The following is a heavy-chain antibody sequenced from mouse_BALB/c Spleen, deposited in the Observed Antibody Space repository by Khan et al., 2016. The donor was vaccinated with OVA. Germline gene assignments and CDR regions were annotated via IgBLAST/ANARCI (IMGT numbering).Heavy chain of an antibody. CDR2: ISSDGDYT. Sequence: VQLKVSGGGLVKSGGSLKLSCAASGFTFSTYAMSWVRQTPEKRLEWVATISSDGDYTYYPDNVTGRFSISRDNAKNTLYLQMSSLRSEDTAMYYCARSHYGKFAYGGQGTLVTVSA. V-gene: IGHV5-9-3*01. CDR1: GFTFSTYA. J-gene: IGHJ3*01. D-gene: IGHD2-1*01. CDR3: ARSHYGKFAY.